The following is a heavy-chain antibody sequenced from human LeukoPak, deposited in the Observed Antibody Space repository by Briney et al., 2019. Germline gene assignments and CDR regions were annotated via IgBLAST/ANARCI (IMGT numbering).Heavy chain of an antibody. CDR3: ASVVGGMGVSGLGY. CDR2: INPNSGGT. CDR1: GYTFTGYY. Sequence: ASVKLSCKASGYTFTGYYMHWVRQAPGQGLEWMGRINPNSGGTNYAQKFQGGVTMTRDTSISTAYMELSRLRSSDTCVYQCASVVGGMGVSGLGYWGQGTLVTVSS. J-gene: IGHJ4*02. V-gene: IGHV1-2*05. D-gene: IGHD2-15*01.